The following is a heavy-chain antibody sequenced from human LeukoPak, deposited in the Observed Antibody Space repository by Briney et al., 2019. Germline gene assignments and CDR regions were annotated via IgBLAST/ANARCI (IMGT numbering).Heavy chain of an antibody. CDR1: GFTFSSYA. J-gene: IGHJ4*02. D-gene: IGHD3-10*01. CDR2: ISGSGGST. CDR3: AKATDYYGSGEDY. Sequence: GGSLRLSCAASGFTFSSYAMSWVRQAPGKGLEWVSAISGSGGSTYYADSVKGRFTISRDNSKNTLYLQMNSLRAEDTAVYYCAKATDYYGSGEDYWGQRTLVTVSS. V-gene: IGHV3-23*01.